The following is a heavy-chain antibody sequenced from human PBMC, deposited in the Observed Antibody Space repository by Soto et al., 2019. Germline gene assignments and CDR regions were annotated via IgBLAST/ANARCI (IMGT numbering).Heavy chain of an antibody. Sequence: AASVKVSCKASGYTFTSYGISWVRQAPGQGLEWMGWISPYNGNTNYAQNLQGRVTMTTDTSTSTAYMELSSLRSEDTAVYYCARAKGYCSSTSCYPTDAFDIWGQGTMVTVSS. V-gene: IGHV1-18*01. D-gene: IGHD2-2*01. CDR2: ISPYNGNT. CDR1: GYTFTSYG. J-gene: IGHJ3*02. CDR3: ARAKGYCSSTSCYPTDAFDI.